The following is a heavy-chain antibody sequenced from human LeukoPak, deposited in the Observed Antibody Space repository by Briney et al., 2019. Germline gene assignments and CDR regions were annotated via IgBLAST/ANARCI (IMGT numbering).Heavy chain of an antibody. V-gene: IGHV3-7*01. CDR3: AREKEGYCSRTSCYLDYYYYYMDV. Sequence: GGSLRLSCAASGFTFSRYWMTWVRQAPGKGLGWVANIKQDGSEKYYVDSVKGRFTISRDNAKNSLYLQMNSLRAEDTAVYYCAREKEGYCSRTSCYLDYYYYYMDVWGKGTTVTISS. CDR2: IKQDGSEK. CDR1: GFTFSRYW. D-gene: IGHD2-2*01. J-gene: IGHJ6*03.